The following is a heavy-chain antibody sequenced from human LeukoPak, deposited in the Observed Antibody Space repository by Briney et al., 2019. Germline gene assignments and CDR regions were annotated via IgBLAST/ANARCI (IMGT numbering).Heavy chain of an antibody. CDR2: TNPRSGDT. D-gene: IGHD6-25*01. CDR3: VGSSGFEPRDALDI. J-gene: IGHJ3*02. CDR1: VHTLTGYY. V-gene: IGHV1-2*02. Sequence: ASVNVSCKSSVHTLTGYYIHWVRQATAQGLEWMGWTNPRSGDTENAEELRERHTNTRDRHLNTFYMDLSSQSSDYTPSYFCVGSSGFEPRDALDIWGQGPLVAVSS.